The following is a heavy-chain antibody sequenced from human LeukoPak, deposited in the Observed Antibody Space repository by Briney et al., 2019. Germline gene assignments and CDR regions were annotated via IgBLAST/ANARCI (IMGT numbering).Heavy chain of an antibody. Sequence: GGSLRLSCAASGFTFSRYWMHWVRQAPGKGLVWVSRINTDGSSISYADSVKGRFTISRDNAKNTLYLQMNSLRAEDTAAYYCAREGLDFWSGYPEGYYFDYWGQGTLVTVSS. CDR2: INTDGSSI. CDR3: AREGLDFWSGYPEGYYFDY. J-gene: IGHJ4*02. V-gene: IGHV3-74*01. D-gene: IGHD3-3*01. CDR1: GFTFSRYW.